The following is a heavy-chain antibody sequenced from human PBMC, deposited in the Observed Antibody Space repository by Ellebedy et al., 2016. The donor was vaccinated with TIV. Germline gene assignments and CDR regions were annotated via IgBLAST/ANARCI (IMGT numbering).Heavy chain of an antibody. V-gene: IGHV3-49*03. D-gene: IGHD6-19*01. CDR2: IRSKAYGGPA. CDR3: ASPPPSFYSSGWYSDY. Sequence: GESLKISXTGSGFTFGDYAMSWFRQAPGKGLEWVGCIRSKAYGGPAEYAAYVKGRFTISRNDSKSIAYLQMNSLKTEDTSGYYCASPPPSFYSSGWYSDYWGQGTLVTVSS. CDR1: GFTFGDYA. J-gene: IGHJ4*02.